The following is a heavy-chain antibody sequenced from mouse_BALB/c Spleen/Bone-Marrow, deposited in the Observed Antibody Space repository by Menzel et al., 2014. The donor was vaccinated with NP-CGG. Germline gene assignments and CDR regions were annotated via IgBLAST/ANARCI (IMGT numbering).Heavy chain of an antibody. D-gene: IGHD2-2*01. CDR3: ARHPSLWLRRGFAY. Sequence: DVQLVESGGGLVQPGGSLKLSCEASGFDFSRYWMTWVRQAPGKGLEWIGEITPDSSTINYTPSLKDKFIISRDNAKNTLSLQMSKVRSEDTALYYCARHPSLWLRRGFAYWGQGTLVTVSA. V-gene: IGHV4-1*02. J-gene: IGHJ3*01. CDR2: ITPDSSTI. CDR1: GFDFSRYW.